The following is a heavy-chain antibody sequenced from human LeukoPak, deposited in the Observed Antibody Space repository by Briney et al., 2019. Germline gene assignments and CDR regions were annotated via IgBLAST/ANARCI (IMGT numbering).Heavy chain of an antibody. D-gene: IGHD3-3*02. CDR3: ARDIYAVVHSGYFDY. CDR1: GFTFSSYE. Sequence: GGSLRLSCVASGFTFSSYEMNWVRQAPGKGLEWISYIGSNGGRIYYADSVKGRFTISRDNAKISLYLQMNSLRAEDTAVYYCARDIYAVVHSGYFDYWGHGALVTVSS. V-gene: IGHV3-48*03. J-gene: IGHJ4*01. CDR2: IGSNGGRI.